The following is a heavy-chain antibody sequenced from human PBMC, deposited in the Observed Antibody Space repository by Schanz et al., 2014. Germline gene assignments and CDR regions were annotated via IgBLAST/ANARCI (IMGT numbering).Heavy chain of an antibody. CDR2: IRYDGSSK. CDR3: AKGFGGYDLVLDY. Sequence: QVQLVQSGGGVVQPGGSLRLSCAASGFTFTSYSMHWVRQAPGRGLEWVAFIRYDGSSKYYADSVRGRFTISRDDSKNTLYLQMNSLRPEDTAVYYCAKGFGGYDLVLDYWGQGTLVTVSS. CDR1: GFTFTSYS. J-gene: IGHJ4*02. V-gene: IGHV3-30*02. D-gene: IGHD5-12*01.